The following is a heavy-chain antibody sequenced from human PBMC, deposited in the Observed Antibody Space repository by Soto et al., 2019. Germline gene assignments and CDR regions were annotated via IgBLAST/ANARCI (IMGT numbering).Heavy chain of an antibody. J-gene: IGHJ4*02. CDR1: GYTFTTYY. CDR3: ARGRLLIHLWFDPLEH. CDR2: INPNNGGT. V-gene: IGHV1-2*02. Sequence: ASVKVSCKASGYTFTTYYIHWVRQAPGQGLEWVGWINPNNGGTNSAQKFQGRVNMTRDTSTNTAYMELSSLRSDDTAIYFCARGRLLIHLWFDPLEHWAQRTPVTVSS. D-gene: IGHD5-18*01.